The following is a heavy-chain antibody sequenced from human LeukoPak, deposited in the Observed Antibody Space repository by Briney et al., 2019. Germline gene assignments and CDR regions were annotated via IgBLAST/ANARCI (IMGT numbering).Heavy chain of an antibody. V-gene: IGHV3-66*02. D-gene: IGHD3-16*01. CDR2: IYSGGST. J-gene: IGHJ4*02. CDR1: GFTVSSNY. Sequence: GGSLRLSCAASGFTVSSNYMSWVRQAPGKGMEWVSVIYSGGSTYFADSVKGRFTISTDNSKNTPYLQMNSLRAEDTAVYYCARDSIGAFDYWGQGTLVTVSS. CDR3: ARDSIGAFDY.